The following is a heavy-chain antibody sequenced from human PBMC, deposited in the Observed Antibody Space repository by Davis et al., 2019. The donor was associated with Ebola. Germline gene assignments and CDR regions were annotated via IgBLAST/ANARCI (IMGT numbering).Heavy chain of an antibody. V-gene: IGHV1-46*01. CDR1: GYTFTSYY. CDR2: INPSGGST. J-gene: IGHJ4*02. D-gene: IGHD3-22*01. CDR3: ARAIYYYDNSGYSDY. Sequence: ASVKVSCKASGYTFTSYYMNWVRQAPGQGLEWMGIINPSGGSTSYAQKFQGRVTMTRDTSTSTVYMELSSLRSEDTAVYYCARAIYYYDNSGYSDYWGQGTLVTVSS.